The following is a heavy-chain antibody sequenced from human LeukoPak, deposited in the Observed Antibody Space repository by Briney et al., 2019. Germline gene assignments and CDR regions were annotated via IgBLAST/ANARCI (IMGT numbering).Heavy chain of an antibody. V-gene: IGHV3-30-3*01. CDR1: GFTVSSFA. D-gene: IGHD5-12*01. CDR2: ISYDGSNK. J-gene: IGHJ4*02. CDR3: ARDSPTTGDY. Sequence: GGSLRLSCAAPGFTVSSFAMHWVRQAPGKGLEWVAVISYDGSNKYYADSVKGRFTISRDNSKNTLYLQMNSLRAEDTAVYYCARDSPTTGDYWGQGTLVTVSS.